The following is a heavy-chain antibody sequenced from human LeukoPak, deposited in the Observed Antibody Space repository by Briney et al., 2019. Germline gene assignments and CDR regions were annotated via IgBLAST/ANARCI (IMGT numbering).Heavy chain of an antibody. D-gene: IGHD5-18*01. CDR3: ATGYTYDYSLS. CDR2: IYDSGST. CDR1: GGSISNRSYY. Sequence: SETLSLTCTVSGGSISNRSYYSGWIRQPPGKGLEWIGSIYDSGSTYYNPSLKTRVTISVDTSKNQSSLKLSSVTAADTAVYYCATGYTYDYSLSWGQGTLVTVSS. J-gene: IGHJ5*02. V-gene: IGHV4-39*01.